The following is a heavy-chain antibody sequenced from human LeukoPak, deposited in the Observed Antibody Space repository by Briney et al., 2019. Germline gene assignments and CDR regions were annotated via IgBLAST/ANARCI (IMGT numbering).Heavy chain of an antibody. CDR1: AGSIRNYY. CDR2: IYYTGST. V-gene: IGHV4-59*12. J-gene: IGHJ4*02. CDR3: ATNPPATVSTIADPS. Sequence: SETLSLTCTVSAGSIRNYYWSWIRQSPGKRLEWIGNIYYTGSTNYNASLKSRVTISVDTSKNQFSLKLTSVTAADTAVYYCATNPPATVSTIADPSWGQGTLVTVSS. D-gene: IGHD5/OR15-5a*01.